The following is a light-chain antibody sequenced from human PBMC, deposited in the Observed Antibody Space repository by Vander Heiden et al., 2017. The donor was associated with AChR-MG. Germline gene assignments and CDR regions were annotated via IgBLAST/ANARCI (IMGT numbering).Light chain of an antibody. CDR3: QQSDDSAIT. J-gene: IGKJ5*01. CDR2: YAS. Sequence: DIQMTQSPSSLSASVGDRVTITCRASQSISTYLNWYQQKPGKGPKLLIYYASTLQSGVPSRFSGGGSGTEFTLTISSLQPEDFATYYCQQSDDSAITFGQGTRLEIK. V-gene: IGKV1-39*01. CDR1: QSISTY.